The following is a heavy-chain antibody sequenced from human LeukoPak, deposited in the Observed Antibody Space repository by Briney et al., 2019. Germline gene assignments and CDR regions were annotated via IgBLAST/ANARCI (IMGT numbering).Heavy chain of an antibody. V-gene: IGHV4-34*01. J-gene: IGHJ4*02. CDR1: GGSFSGYY. CDR2: INHSGST. Sequence: PSETLSLTCAVYGGSFSGYYWSWIRQPPGKGLEWIGEINHSGSTNYNPSLKSRVTISVDTSKNQFSLKLSSVTAADTAVYYCARRAARGFRYWGQGTLVTVSS. CDR3: ARRAARGFRY. D-gene: IGHD3-10*01.